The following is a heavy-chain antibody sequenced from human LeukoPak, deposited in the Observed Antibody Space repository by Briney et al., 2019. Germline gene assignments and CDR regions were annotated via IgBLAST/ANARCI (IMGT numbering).Heavy chain of an antibody. D-gene: IGHD3-10*01. V-gene: IGHV3-66*01. CDR1: GFTFSSNY. Sequence: GGSLRLSCAASGFTFSSNYMSWVRQAPGKGLEWVSVIYSGGSTYYADSVKGRFTISRDNSKNTLYLQMNSLRAEDTAVYYCARRITMVPFDIWGQGTMVTVSS. CDR2: IYSGGST. CDR3: ARRITMVPFDI. J-gene: IGHJ3*02.